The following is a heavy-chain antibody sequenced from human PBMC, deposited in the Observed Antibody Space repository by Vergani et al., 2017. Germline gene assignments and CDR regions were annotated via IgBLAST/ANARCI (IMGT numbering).Heavy chain of an antibody. CDR3: ARHAGSGWLWYFDL. J-gene: IGHJ2*01. CDR1: GGSISSSSYY. Sequence: QLQLQESGPGLVKPSETLSLTCTVSGGSISSSSYYWGWIRQPPGKGLEWIGSIYYSGSTYYNPSLKSRVTISVDTSKNQFSLKLRSVTAADTAVYYCARHAGSGWLWYFDLWGRGTLVTVSS. CDR2: IYYSGST. V-gene: IGHV4-39*01. D-gene: IGHD6-19*01.